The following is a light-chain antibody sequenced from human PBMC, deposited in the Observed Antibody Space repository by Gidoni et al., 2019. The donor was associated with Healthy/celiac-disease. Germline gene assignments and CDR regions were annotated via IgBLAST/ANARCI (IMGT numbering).Light chain of an antibody. Sequence: EIVLTQSPDTLSLSPGERATLSCRASQSVSSYLAWYQQKPGQAPRLLIYDASNRATGIPARFSGSGSGTDFTLTISSLEPEDFAVYYCQQRSNWPLSLTFGGGTKVEIK. CDR1: QSVSSY. CDR3: QQRSNWPLSLT. CDR2: DAS. V-gene: IGKV3-11*01. J-gene: IGKJ4*01.